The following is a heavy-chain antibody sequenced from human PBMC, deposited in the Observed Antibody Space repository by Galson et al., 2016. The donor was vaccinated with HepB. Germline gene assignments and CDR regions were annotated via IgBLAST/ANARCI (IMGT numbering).Heavy chain of an antibody. J-gene: IGHJ6*02. CDR2: ISAYNGNT. Sequence: SVKVSCKASGYTFTTYGISWVRQAPGQGLEWMGWISAYNGNTNYAQKLQGRVTMTTDTSTSTAYMELRSLRSDDTAVYYCARDPRKIRYQLLEIYYYYQAMDVWGQGTTVTVSS. CDR3: ARDPRKIRYQLLEIYYYYQAMDV. D-gene: IGHD2-2*01. V-gene: IGHV1-18*01. CDR1: GYTFTTYG.